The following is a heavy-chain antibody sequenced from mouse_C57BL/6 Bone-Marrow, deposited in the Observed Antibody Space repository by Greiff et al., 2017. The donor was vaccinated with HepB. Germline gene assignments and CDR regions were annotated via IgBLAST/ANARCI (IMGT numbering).Heavy chain of an antibody. CDR3: TTFRWFAY. Sequence: EVQRVESGAELVRPGASVKLSCTASGFNIKDDYMHWVKQRPEQGLEWIGWIDPENGDTEYASKFQGKATITADTSSNTAYLQLSSLTSEDTAVYYCTTFRWFAYWGQGTLVTVSA. CDR1: GFNIKDDY. CDR2: IDPENGDT. J-gene: IGHJ3*01. V-gene: IGHV14-4*01.